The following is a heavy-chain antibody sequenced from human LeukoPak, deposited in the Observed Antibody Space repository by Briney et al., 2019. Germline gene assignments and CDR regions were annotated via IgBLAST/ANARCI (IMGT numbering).Heavy chain of an antibody. CDR3: AREQWLGVPHYYYYGMDV. D-gene: IGHD6-19*01. V-gene: IGHV4-39*07. Sequence: SETLSLTCTVSGGSISSSSYYWGWIRQPPGKGLEWIGSIYYSGSTYYNPSLKSRVTISVDTSKNQFSLKLSSVTAADTAVYYCAREQWLGVPHYYYYGMDVWGQGTTVTVSS. CDR1: GGSISSSSYY. CDR2: IYYSGST. J-gene: IGHJ6*02.